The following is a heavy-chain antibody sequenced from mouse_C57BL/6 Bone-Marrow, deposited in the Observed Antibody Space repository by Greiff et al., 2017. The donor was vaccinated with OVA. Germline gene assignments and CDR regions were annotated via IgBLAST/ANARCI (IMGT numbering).Heavy chain of an antibody. CDR1: GYTFTSYD. D-gene: IGHD1-1*01. Sequence: QVQLKQSGPELVKPGASVKLSCKASGYTFTSYDINWVKQRPGQGLEWIGWIYPRDGSTKYNEKFKGKATLTVDTSSSTAYMELHSLTSEDSAVYFCAHYYGSSLFAYWGQGTLVTVSA. CDR3: AHYYGSSLFAY. CDR2: IYPRDGST. J-gene: IGHJ3*01. V-gene: IGHV1-85*01.